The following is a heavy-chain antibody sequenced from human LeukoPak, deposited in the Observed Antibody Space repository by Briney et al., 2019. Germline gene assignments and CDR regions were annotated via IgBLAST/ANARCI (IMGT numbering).Heavy chain of an antibody. D-gene: IGHD3-22*01. CDR3: ARGYYYDSSGYSLNPYTSYAFDI. J-gene: IGHJ3*02. CDR2: IYHSGST. CDR1: GGSFSSGGYS. Sequence: SETLSLTCAVYGGSFSSGGYSWSWIRQPPGKGLEWIGYIYHSGSTYYNPSLKSRVTISVDRSKNQFSLKLSSVTAADTAVYYCARGYYYDSSGYSLNPYTSYAFDIWGQGTMVTVSS. V-gene: IGHV4-30-2*01.